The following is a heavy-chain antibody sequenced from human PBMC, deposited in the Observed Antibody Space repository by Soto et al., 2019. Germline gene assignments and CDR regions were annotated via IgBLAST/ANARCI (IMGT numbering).Heavy chain of an antibody. J-gene: IGHJ6*02. CDR2: IYHSGSS. CDR1: GGSISSSNW. CDR3: ASVRGGYYYAMDV. D-gene: IGHD3-10*02. Sequence: QVQLQESGPGLVKPSGTLSLTCAVSGGSISSSNWWSWVRQPPGKGLEWIGEIYHSGSSNYNPSHQSRVIISVDKSQNQCSLKRSSVTAADTGVYYCASVRGGYYYAMDVWGQGPTVTVSS. V-gene: IGHV4-4*02.